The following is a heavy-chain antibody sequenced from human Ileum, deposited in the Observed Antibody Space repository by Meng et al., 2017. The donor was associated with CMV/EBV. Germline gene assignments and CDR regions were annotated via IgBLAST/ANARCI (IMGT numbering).Heavy chain of an antibody. J-gene: IGHJ4*02. V-gene: IGHV3-23*01. CDR1: GSLFSLYP. CDR2: ISHDGSAT. CDR3: AKALITTSWLPKPFDA. D-gene: IGHD2-2*01. Sequence: GESLKISCAGSGSLFSLYPVAWVRQAPGKGLEWVAQISHDGSATYYPDSMKARVTISRDTSLNTVYLDINDLRADDTAVYFCAKALITTSWLPKPFDAWGQGTLVTVSS.